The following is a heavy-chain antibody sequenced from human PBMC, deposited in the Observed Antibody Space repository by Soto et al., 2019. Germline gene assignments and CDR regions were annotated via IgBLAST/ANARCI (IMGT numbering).Heavy chain of an antibody. V-gene: IGHV1-18*01. CDR3: ARGTKGAGGWYFDL. CDR1: GYTLDNHA. Sequence: QTQVVQSEVEVKRPGASVRISCKASGYTLDNHAITWVRQAPGQGLEWMGWIGALLYNDATNYARKFQGRLTMARDTSPNTVYMDLGSLRSDDTAIYYCARGTKGAGGWYFDLWGRGTLVVVSS. CDR2: IGALLYNDAT. D-gene: IGHD2-8*01. J-gene: IGHJ2*01.